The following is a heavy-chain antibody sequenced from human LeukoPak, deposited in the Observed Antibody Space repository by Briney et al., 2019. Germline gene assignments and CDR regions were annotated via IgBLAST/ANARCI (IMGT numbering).Heavy chain of an antibody. V-gene: IGHV3-21*01. D-gene: IGHD7-27*01. CDR1: GFTFSSYS. CDR2: ISSSSSYI. CDR3: ARAYARTGGPLDY. Sequence: GGSLRLSCAASGFTFSSYSMNWVRQAPGKGLEWVSSISSSSSYIYYADSVKGRFTISSDNAKNSLYLQMNGLRAEDTAVYYCARAYARTGGPLDYWGQGTLVTVSS. J-gene: IGHJ4*02.